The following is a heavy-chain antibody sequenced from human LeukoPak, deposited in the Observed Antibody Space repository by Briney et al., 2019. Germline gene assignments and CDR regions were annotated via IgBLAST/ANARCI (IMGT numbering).Heavy chain of an antibody. CDR1: GFTFSSYG. D-gene: IGHD6-6*01. Sequence: PGGSLRLSCAASGFTFSSYGMNWVRQAPGKGLEWVAFIRFDGRDKYYTDSVKGRFTISRDNSKSTLDLQMNSLRVEDTAVYYCAKDRRAEIAARAFDYWGQGTLVTVSS. CDR2: IRFDGRDK. V-gene: IGHV3-30*02. CDR3: AKDRRAEIAARAFDY. J-gene: IGHJ4*02.